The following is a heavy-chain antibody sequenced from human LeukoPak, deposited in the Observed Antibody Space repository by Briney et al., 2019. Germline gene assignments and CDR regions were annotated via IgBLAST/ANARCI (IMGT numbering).Heavy chain of an antibody. J-gene: IGHJ4*02. V-gene: IGHV1-46*01. CDR3: ATAGRRLFGVLIPLSFDY. D-gene: IGHD3-3*01. Sequence: ASVRVSCKASGYTFTNYYIHWVRQAPGQGLEWMGMIIPSDGFTTYAQKFQGRLTMTKDMSTSTVYMELSSLRSEDTALYYCATAGRRLFGVLIPLSFDYWGQGTLVTVSS. CDR1: GYTFTNYY. CDR2: IIPSDGFT.